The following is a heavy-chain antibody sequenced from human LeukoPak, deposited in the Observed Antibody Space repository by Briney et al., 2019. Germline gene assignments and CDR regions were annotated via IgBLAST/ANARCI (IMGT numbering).Heavy chain of an antibody. CDR1: GGSISSSNW. V-gene: IGHV4-4*02. Sequence: PSETLSLACAVSGGSISSSNWWSWVRQPPGKGLEWIGEIYHXGSTNXNPSLKSRVTISVDKSKNQFSLKLSSVTAADTAVYYCASSXXXXAFDIWGQGTMVTVSS. CDR3: ASSXXXXAFDI. J-gene: IGHJ3*02. CDR2: IYHXGST.